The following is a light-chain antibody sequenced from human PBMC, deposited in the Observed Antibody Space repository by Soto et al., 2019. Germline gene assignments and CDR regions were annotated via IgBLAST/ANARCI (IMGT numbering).Light chain of an antibody. V-gene: IGKV3D-15*01. Sequence: EIVLTHSPGTLSLSPGERATLSFRASQSVSSNLAWYQQKPGQAPRLLIYGASTRATGIPARFSGCGSGTEFTLTISSLQSEDFAVYSCQQYNNWPRTFGQGTKVDI. CDR2: GAS. CDR1: QSVSSN. CDR3: QQYNNWPRT. J-gene: IGKJ1*01.